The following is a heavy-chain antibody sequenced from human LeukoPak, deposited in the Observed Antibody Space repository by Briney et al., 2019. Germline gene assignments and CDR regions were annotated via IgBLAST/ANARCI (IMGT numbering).Heavy chain of an antibody. J-gene: IGHJ6*03. Sequence: GGSLRLSCAASGFTFSNYGMQWVRQAPGKGLEWVAVISYDGSNEYYADSVKGRFTISRDNAKNSLYLQMNSLRAEDTAVYYCARDSGGGTYASAHYYYYMDVWGKGTTVTVSS. CDR1: GFTFSNYG. D-gene: IGHD3-16*01. CDR2: ISYDGSNE. CDR3: ARDSGGGTYASAHYYYYMDV. V-gene: IGHV3-30*03.